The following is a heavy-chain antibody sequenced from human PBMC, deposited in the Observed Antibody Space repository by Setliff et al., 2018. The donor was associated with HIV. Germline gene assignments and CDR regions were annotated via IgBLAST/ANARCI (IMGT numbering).Heavy chain of an antibody. D-gene: IGHD3-3*01. V-gene: IGHV4-34*01. CDR2: INHGGST. CDR3: ARVASYDFWSGYLHYFDY. CDR1: GGSFSGYY. Sequence: PSETLSLTCAVYGGSFSGYYWSWIRQPPGKGLEWIGEINHGGSTDSDPSLKSRVTISVDTSKNQFSLNLTSVTAAGTAVYYCARVASYDFWSGYLHYFDYWGQGTPVTVSS. J-gene: IGHJ4*02.